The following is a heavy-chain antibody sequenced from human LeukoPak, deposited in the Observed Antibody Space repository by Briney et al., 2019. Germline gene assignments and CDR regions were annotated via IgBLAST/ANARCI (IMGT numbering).Heavy chain of an antibody. V-gene: IGHV3-30*18. CDR2: ISYDGSNK. CDR1: GLTFSDFG. J-gene: IGHJ5*01. Sequence: GGSLRLSCAASGLTFSDFGMHWVRQAPGKGLEWLAVISYDGSNKYHVDSVKGRFTVSRDNSRDTLFLQMNSLRTEDTAVYYCAKEGPRASGPILDSWGQGTLVTVSS. D-gene: IGHD6-19*01. CDR3: AKEGPRASGPILDS.